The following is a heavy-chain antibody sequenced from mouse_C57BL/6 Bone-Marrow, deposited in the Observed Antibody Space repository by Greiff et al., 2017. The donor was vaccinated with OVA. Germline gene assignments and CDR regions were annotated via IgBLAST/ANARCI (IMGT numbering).Heavy chain of an antibody. CDR1: GFNIKDDY. J-gene: IGHJ2*01. D-gene: IGHD3-2*02. CDR3: KTAQATGFDY. V-gene: IGHV14-4*01. CDR2: IDPENGDT. Sequence: DVKLQESGAELVRPGASVKLSCTASGFNIKDDYMHWVKQRPEQGLEWIGWIDPENGDTEYASKFQGKATITADTSSNTAYLQLSSLTSEDTAVYYCKTAQATGFDYWGQGTTLTVSS.